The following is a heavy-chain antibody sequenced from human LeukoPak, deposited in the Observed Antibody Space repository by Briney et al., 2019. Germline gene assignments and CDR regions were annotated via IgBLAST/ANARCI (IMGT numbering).Heavy chain of an antibody. CDR1: GFTVSSNY. CDR3: ARGMQLAGGYYYGMDV. CDR2: IYSGGST. D-gene: IGHD6-13*01. J-gene: IGHJ6*02. Sequence: GGSLRLSCAASGFTVSSNYMSWVRQAPGKGLEWVSVIYSGGSTFYADSVKGRLTISRGNSKNTLYLQMNTLRAEDTAVYYCARGMQLAGGYYYGMDVWGQGTTVTVSS. V-gene: IGHV3-66*01.